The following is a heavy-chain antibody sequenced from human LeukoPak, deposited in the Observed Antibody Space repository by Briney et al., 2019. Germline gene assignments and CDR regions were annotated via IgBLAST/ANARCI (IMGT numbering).Heavy chain of an antibody. CDR3: AKGGATVIDY. J-gene: IGHJ4*02. V-gene: IGHV3-74*01. CDR1: GFTFSNYW. CDR2: INSDGSST. D-gene: IGHD4-17*01. Sequence: PGGSLRLSCAASGFTFSNYWMHWVRQAPGKGLVWVSRINSDGSSTTSADSVNGRFTISRHNAKNTLYLQMNSLRAEDTAVYYCAKGGATVIDYWGQGTLVTVSS.